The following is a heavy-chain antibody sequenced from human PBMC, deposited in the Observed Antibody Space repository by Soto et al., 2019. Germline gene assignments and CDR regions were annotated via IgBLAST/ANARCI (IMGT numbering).Heavy chain of an antibody. CDR2: VNWNGGST. V-gene: IGHV3-20*04. J-gene: IGHJ4*02. CDR3: VRGASLNFDY. CDR1: GFTFDDYG. D-gene: IGHD1-26*01. Sequence: EVPLVESGGGVLRPGGSLRLSCAASGFTFDDYGMSWARQAPGKGLEWVSGVNWNGGSTGYADSVKGRFTISRDNAEDSLYLEMNSLRAEDTAFYYCVRGASLNFDYWGQGTLVTVSS.